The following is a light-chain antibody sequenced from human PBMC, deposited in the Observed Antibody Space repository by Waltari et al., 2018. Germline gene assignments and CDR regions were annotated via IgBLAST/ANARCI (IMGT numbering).Light chain of an antibody. V-gene: IGKV1-8*01. J-gene: IGKJ2*01. CDR2: AAS. CDR1: QGISSY. Sequence: AIRITQSPSSLSASTGDRVTITCRASQGISSYLAWYQQKPGKATKLLIYAASTLQSGVPSRFSGSGSGTDFTLTISCLQSEDFATYYCQQYYSYSYTFGQGTKLEIK. CDR3: QQYYSYSYT.